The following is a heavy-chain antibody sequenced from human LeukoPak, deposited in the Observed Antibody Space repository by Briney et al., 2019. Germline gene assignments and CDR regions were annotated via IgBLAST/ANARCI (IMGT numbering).Heavy chain of an antibody. Sequence: GGSLRLSCAASGFTFSYYWMHWVRQAPGKGLVWVSRINSEGTSTSFADSVKGRFTVSRDNAKNTLYLQMNSLRPEDTAVYYCVRSYRDLTGYYNHSDYWGQGNLVTVSS. J-gene: IGHJ4*02. CDR1: GFTFSYYW. D-gene: IGHD3-9*01. V-gene: IGHV3-74*01. CDR2: INSEGTST. CDR3: VRSYRDLTGYYNHSDY.